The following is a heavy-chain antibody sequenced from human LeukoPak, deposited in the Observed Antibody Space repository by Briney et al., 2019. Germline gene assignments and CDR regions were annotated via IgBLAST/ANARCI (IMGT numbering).Heavy chain of an antibody. V-gene: IGHV3-53*01. Sequence: SGGSLRLSCAASGFTVDSNYLSWFRKAPGKGLEWVSTIYTGGNTYYAASVKGRFTISRDFSKNTVFLHMNSLRAEDTAMYYCARGDDSGYYDYFDYWGQGALVTVSS. CDR1: GFTVDSNY. CDR2: IYTGGNT. D-gene: IGHD3-22*01. J-gene: IGHJ4*02. CDR3: ARGDDSGYYDYFDY.